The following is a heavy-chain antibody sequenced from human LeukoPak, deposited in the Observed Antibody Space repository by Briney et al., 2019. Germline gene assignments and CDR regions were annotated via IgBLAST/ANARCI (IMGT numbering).Heavy chain of an antibody. CDR2: ISYDGSNK. D-gene: IGHD1-26*01. V-gene: IGHV3-30-3*01. J-gene: IGHJ4*02. CDR1: GFTFSSYA. CDR3: ARAAVIVGASYFDY. Sequence: GRSLRLSCAASGFTFSSYAMHWVRQAPGKGLERVAVISYDGSNKYYADSVKGRFTISRDNSKNTLYLQMNSLRAEDTAVYYCARAAVIVGASYFDYWGQGTLVTVSS.